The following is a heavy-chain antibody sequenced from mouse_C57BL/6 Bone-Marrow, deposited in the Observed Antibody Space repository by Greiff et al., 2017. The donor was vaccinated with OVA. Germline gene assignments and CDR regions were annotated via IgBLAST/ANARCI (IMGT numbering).Heavy chain of an antibody. J-gene: IGHJ1*03. V-gene: IGHV2-5*01. CDR3: AKMGGWLLPYWYCDV. CDR1: GFSLTSYG. Sequence: VQLQQSGPGLVQPSQSLSITCTVSGFSLTSYGVHWVRQSPGKGLEWLGVIWRGGSTNYNAAFMYSKSITKANSSRRVFFKMNSLQADDTAIYYGAKMGGWLLPYWYCDVWGTGTTVTVSS. D-gene: IGHD2-3*01. CDR2: IWRGGST.